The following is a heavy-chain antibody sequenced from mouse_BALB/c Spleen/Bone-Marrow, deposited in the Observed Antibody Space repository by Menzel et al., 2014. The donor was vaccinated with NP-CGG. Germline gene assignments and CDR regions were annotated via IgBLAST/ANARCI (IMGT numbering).Heavy chain of an antibody. J-gene: IGHJ2*01. D-gene: IGHD3-1*01. Sequence: EVMLVESGGGLVKPGGSLKLSCAASGFTFSYYGMSWVRQSPEKRLEWVAEISSGGSYTYYPDTGTGRFTISRDNAKNTLYLEMSSLRSEDTAMYYCARDSSGYFDYWGQGTTLTGSS. V-gene: IGHV5-9-4*01. CDR3: ARDSSGYFDY. CDR1: GFTFSYYG. CDR2: ISSGGSYT.